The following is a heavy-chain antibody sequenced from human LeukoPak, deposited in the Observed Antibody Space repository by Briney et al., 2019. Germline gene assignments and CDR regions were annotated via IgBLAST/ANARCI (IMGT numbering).Heavy chain of an antibody. V-gene: IGHV1-8*03. D-gene: IGHD1-7*01. Sequence: GASVRVSCKASGYTFTSYDINWVREASGQGLEWMGRMNPNSGNTGYAQKFQGRVTISRNTSISTAYIELSSLRSEDTALYYCARLGELDAFDIQGQVAMVTVSS. CDR1: GYTFTSYD. CDR2: MNPNSGNT. CDR3: ARLGELDAFDI. J-gene: IGHJ3*02.